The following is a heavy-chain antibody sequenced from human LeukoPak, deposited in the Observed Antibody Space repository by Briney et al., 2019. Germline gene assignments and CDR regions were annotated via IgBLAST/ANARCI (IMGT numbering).Heavy chain of an antibody. D-gene: IGHD3-22*01. J-gene: IGHJ4*02. CDR2: ISSSSSTI. V-gene: IGHV3-48*01. Sequence: GGSLRLSCAASGFTFSSYSMNWVRQAPGKGLEWVSYISSSSSTIYYADSVKGRFTISRGNAKNSLYLQMNSLRAEDTAVYYCAREPAYYYDSSGLGYWGQGTLVTVSS. CDR1: GFTFSSYS. CDR3: AREPAYYYDSSGLGY.